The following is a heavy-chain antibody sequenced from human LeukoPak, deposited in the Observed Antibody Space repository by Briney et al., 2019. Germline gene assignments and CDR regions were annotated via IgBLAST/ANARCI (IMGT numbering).Heavy chain of an antibody. CDR1: GGTFSSYA. J-gene: IGHJ4*02. CDR3: ARDRGNYYDSSGYYYFDY. D-gene: IGHD3-22*01. Sequence: SVKVSCKTSGGTFSSYAISWVRQAPGQGLEWMGRIIPIFGTANYAQKFQGRVTITTDESTSTAYMELSSLRSEDTAVYYCARDRGNYYDSSGYYYFDYWGQGTLVTVSS. V-gene: IGHV1-69*05. CDR2: IIPIFGTA.